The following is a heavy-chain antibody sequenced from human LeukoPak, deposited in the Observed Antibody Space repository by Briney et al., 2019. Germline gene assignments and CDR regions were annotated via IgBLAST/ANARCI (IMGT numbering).Heavy chain of an antibody. V-gene: IGHV3-30-3*01. Sequence: GGSLRLSCAASGFTFSSYAMHWVRQAPGKGLEWVAVISYDGSNKYYADSVKGRFTISRDNAKNSLYLQMNSLRAEDTAVYYCARESSSPDYWGQGTLVTVSS. J-gene: IGHJ4*02. CDR2: ISYDGSNK. D-gene: IGHD6-6*01. CDR1: GFTFSSYA. CDR3: ARESSSPDY.